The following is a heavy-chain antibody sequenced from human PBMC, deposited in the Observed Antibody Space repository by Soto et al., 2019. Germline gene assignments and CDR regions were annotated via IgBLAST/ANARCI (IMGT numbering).Heavy chain of an antibody. V-gene: IGHV4-34*01. D-gene: IGHD1-7*01. Sequence: SETLSLTCTVSGGSFTCHFWSWVRQPPGKGLEWIGEVSHSGNTKYYPSLRSRITINPDTSKNQFSLQLNSVTPEDTAVYYCARESTGTTFDYWGQGTLVTVSS. CDR3: ARESTGTTFDY. J-gene: IGHJ4*02. CDR1: GGSFTCHF. CDR2: VSHSGNT.